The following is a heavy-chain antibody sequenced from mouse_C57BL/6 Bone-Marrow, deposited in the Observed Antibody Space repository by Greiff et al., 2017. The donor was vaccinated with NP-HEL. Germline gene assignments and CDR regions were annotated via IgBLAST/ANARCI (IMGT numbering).Heavy chain of an antibody. V-gene: IGHV3-6*01. CDR1: GYSITSGYY. J-gene: IGHJ2*01. D-gene: IGHD2-3*01. CDR3: AREETFYDPYYFDY. CDR2: ISYDGSN. Sequence: VQLKESGPGLVKPSQSLSLTCSVTGYSITSGYYWNWIRQFPGNKLEWMGYISYDGSNNYNPSLKNRISITRDTSKNQFFLKLNSVTTEDTATYYCAREETFYDPYYFDYWGQGTTLTVSS.